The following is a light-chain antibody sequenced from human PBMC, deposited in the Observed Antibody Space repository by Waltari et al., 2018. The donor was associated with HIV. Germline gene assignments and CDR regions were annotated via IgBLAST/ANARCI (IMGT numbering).Light chain of an antibody. V-gene: IGKV1-39*01. Sequence: DIQMTQSPSSLSASVGDIVTITCRAGQAITNNLNWYQQKLGRAPQLLIYAASNLQTGVPSRFSGSASGTDFTLTISSLQPEDFATYYCQQSYTTPLTFGPGTKVDV. CDR3: QQSYTTPLT. CDR1: QAITNN. J-gene: IGKJ3*01. CDR2: AAS.